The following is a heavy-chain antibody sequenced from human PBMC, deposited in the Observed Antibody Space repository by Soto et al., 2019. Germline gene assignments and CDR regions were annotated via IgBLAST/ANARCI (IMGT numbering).Heavy chain of an antibody. Sequence: QVQLQESGPGLVKPSQTLSLTCTVSGGSISSGGYYWSWIRQHPGKGLEWIGYIYYSGSTYYNPSLKSRVTISVDPSKNQFSLKLSSVTAADTAVYYCARLCSGGSCYGSDYWGQGTLVTVSS. D-gene: IGHD2-15*01. V-gene: IGHV4-31*03. CDR3: ARLCSGGSCYGSDY. CDR2: IYYSGST. J-gene: IGHJ4*02. CDR1: GGSISSGGYY.